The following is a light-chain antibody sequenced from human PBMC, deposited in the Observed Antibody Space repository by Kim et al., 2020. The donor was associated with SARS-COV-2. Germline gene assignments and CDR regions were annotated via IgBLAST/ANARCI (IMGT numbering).Light chain of an antibody. CDR3: QQYDNLPRT. CDR1: QDIRNY. CDR2: DAS. V-gene: IGKV1-33*01. J-gene: IGKJ4*01. Sequence: SAPVGDRVTITCQARQDIRNYLNWYQQKPGKAPKLLIYDASNLETGVPSRFSGSGSGTDFTFSISSLQPEDIATYFCQQYDNLPRTFGGGTKLEI.